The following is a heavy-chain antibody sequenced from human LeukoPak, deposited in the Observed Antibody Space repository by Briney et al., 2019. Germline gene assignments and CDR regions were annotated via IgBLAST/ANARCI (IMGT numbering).Heavy chain of an antibody. Sequence: GESLKISCEGSGYSFTSHWIGWVRQMPGKGLEWMGIIYPGDSDTRYSPSFQGQVTISADKSITTAYLQWTSLKASDTAMSYCARQRLRGVSYFDYWGRGTLVTVSS. CDR3: ARQRLRGVSYFDY. V-gene: IGHV5-51*01. CDR2: IYPGDSDT. J-gene: IGHJ4*02. CDR1: GYSFTSHW. D-gene: IGHD3-10*01.